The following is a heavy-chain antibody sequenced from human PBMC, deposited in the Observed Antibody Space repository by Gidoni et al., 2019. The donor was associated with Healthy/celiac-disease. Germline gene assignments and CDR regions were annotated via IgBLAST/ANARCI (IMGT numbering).Heavy chain of an antibody. CDR3: ARALDSFDY. CDR1: GGSFSGYY. CDR2: INHSVRT. D-gene: IGHD2-2*03. V-gene: IGHV4-34*01. J-gene: IGHJ4*02. Sequence: QVQLQQWGAGLLKPSETLSLTCAVYGGSFSGYYWSWIRQPPGKGLEWIGEINHSVRTNYNPSLKSRVTISVDTSKNQFSLKLSSVTAADTAVYYCARALDSFDYWGQGTLVTVSS.